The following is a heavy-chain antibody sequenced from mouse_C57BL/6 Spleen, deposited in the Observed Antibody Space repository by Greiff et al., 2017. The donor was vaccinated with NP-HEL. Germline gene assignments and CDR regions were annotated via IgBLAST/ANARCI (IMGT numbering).Heavy chain of an antibody. CDR2: IYPSDSET. J-gene: IGHJ3*01. Sequence: VQLQQSGAELVRPGSSVKLSCKASGYTFTSYWMDWVKQRPGQGLEWIGNIYPSDSETHYNQKFKAKATLTVDKSSSTAYMQLSSLTSEDSAVYYCARNRQLRLGFAYWGQGTLVTVSA. CDR1: GYTFTSYW. D-gene: IGHD3-2*02. CDR3: ARNRQLRLGFAY. V-gene: IGHV1-61*01.